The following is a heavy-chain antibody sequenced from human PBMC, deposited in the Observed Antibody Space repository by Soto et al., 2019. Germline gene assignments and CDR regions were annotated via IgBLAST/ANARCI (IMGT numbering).Heavy chain of an antibody. D-gene: IGHD2-2*01. CDR3: ARDYSIVVVPAAADSNYYYYYGMDV. J-gene: IGHJ6*02. Sequence: SVKVSCKASGGTFSSYAISWVRQAPGQGLEWMGGIIPIFGTANYAQKFQGRVTITADESTSTAYMELSSLRSEDTAVYYCARDYSIVVVPAAADSNYYYYYGMDVWGQGTTVTVSS. CDR2: IIPIFGTA. V-gene: IGHV1-69*13. CDR1: GGTFSSYA.